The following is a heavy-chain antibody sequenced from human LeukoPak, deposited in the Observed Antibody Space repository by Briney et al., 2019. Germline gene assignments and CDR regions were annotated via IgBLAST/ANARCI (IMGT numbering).Heavy chain of an antibody. J-gene: IGHJ4*02. V-gene: IGHV4-59*01. D-gene: IGHD6-19*01. CDR1: GGSISSYY. CDR2: IYYSGST. CDR3: ARDSYSSGSYYFDY. Sequence: SETLSLTCTVSGGSISSYYWSWIRQPPGKGLEWIGYIYYSGSTNYNPSLKSRVTISVDTSKNQFSLKLSSVTAADTAVYYCARDSYSSGSYYFDYWGQGTLVTVSS.